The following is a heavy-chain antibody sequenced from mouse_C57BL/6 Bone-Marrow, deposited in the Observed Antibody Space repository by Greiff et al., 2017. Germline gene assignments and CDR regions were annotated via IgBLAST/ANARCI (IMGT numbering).Heavy chain of an antibody. V-gene: IGHV1-64*01. Sequence: VQLQQPGAELVKPGASVKFSCKASGYTFTSYWMNWVKQRPGQGLEWIGMIHPNSGSPNYTEKFKSKATLTVDKSSSTAYMQLSSLTSEDSAVYYCARGSSCGGYYFDYWGQGTTLTVSS. CDR3: ARGSSCGGYYFDY. J-gene: IGHJ2*01. CDR1: GYTFTSYW. D-gene: IGHD1-1*01. CDR2: IHPNSGSP.